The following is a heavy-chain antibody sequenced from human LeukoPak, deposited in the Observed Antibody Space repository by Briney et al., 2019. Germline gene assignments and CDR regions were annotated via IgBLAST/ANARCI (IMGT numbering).Heavy chain of an antibody. CDR2: IYTSGST. J-gene: IGHJ5*01. CDR3: GRGPSGYYGVDS. CDR1: GRSTSSYY. Sequence: SETLSPTSTVAGRSTSSYYWSWIRQPAGNRLEWIGRIYTSGSTNYNPSLKSRVTMSVDTSKNQFSLKLSSVTAADTAVYYCGRGPSGYYGVDSWGQGTLVTVSS. D-gene: IGHD3-9*01. V-gene: IGHV4-4*07.